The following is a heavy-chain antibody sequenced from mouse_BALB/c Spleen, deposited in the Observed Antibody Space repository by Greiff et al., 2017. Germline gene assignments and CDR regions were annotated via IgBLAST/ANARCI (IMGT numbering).Heavy chain of an antibody. J-gene: IGHJ3*01. CDR1: GYTFTSYV. CDR3: TWLRRY. V-gene: IGHV1-14*01. CDR2: INPYNDGT. Sequence: VQLQQSGPELVKPGASVKMSCKASGYTFTSYVMHWVKQKPGQGLEWIGYINPYNDGTKYNEKFKSKATLTVDTSSSTAYMQLSSLTSEDSAVYYCTWLRRYWGQGTLVTVSA. D-gene: IGHD2-2*01.